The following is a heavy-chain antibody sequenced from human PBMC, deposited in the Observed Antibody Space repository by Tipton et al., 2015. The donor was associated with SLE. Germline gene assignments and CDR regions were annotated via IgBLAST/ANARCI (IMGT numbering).Heavy chain of an antibody. J-gene: IGHJ5*02. CDR2: ISWNSGSI. D-gene: IGHD6-13*01. V-gene: IGHV3-9*01. CDR3: AKDNQQQLARGWFDP. Sequence: LSLTCAASGFTFDDYAMHWVRQAPGKDLEWVSGISWNSGSIGYADSVKGRFTISRDNAKNSLYLQMNSLRAEDTALYYCAKDNQQQLARGWFDPWGQGTLVTVSS. CDR1: GFTFDDYA.